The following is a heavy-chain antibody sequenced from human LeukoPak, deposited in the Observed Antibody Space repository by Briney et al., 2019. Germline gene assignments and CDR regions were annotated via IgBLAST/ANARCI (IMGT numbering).Heavy chain of an antibody. Sequence: GGSLRLSCAASGFTFSDYYMSWIRQAPGKGLEWVSYVSSSCSYTNYADSVKGRFTISRDNAKNSLYLQMNSLRAEDTAVYYCARERPSGWYDYWGQGTLVTVSS. CDR1: GFTFSDYY. V-gene: IGHV3-11*05. J-gene: IGHJ4*02. D-gene: IGHD6-19*01. CDR3: ARERPSGWYDY. CDR2: VSSSCSYT.